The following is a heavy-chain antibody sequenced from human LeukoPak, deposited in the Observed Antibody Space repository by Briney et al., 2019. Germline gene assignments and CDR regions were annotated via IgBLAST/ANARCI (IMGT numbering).Heavy chain of an antibody. J-gene: IGHJ3*02. D-gene: IGHD3-22*01. CDR2: IYTSGST. Sequence: SETLSLTCTVSGGSISSYYWSWIRQPPGKGREWIGYIYTSGSTNYNPSLKSRVTISVDTSKNQFSLKLSSVTAADTAVYYCARQRGITMISRGAFDIWGQGTMVTVSS. V-gene: IGHV4-4*09. CDR1: GGSISSYY. CDR3: ARQRGITMISRGAFDI.